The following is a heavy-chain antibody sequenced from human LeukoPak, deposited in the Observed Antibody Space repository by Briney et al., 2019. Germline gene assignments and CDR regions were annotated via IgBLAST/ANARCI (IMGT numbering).Heavy chain of an antibody. D-gene: IGHD6-19*01. J-gene: IGHJ4*02. Sequence: GGSLRLSCAASGFTFSSYAMHWVRQAPGKGLEWVAVISYDGSNKYYADSVKGRFTISRDNSKNTLYLQMNSLRAEDTALYFCTKDKSFRSGLPVAGFDYWGQGTLVIVSS. V-gene: IGHV3-30-3*01. CDR3: TKDKSFRSGLPVAGFDY. CDR1: GFTFSSYA. CDR2: ISYDGSNK.